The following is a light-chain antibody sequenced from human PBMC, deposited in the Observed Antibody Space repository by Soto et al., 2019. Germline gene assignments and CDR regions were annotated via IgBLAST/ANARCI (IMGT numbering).Light chain of an antibody. Sequence: ERVMTQSPATLSVSPGERATLSCRASQSVSSNLAWYQQKPGQAPRLLIYGASTRATGIPARFSGSGSGTDFTLTISSLQPEDFATYYCQQFNNYITFGQGTRLEIK. CDR2: GAS. CDR1: QSVSSN. J-gene: IGKJ5*01. V-gene: IGKV3-15*01. CDR3: QQFNNYIT.